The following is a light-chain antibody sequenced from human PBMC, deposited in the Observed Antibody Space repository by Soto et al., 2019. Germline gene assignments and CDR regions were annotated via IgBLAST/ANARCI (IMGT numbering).Light chain of an antibody. CDR2: EVT. V-gene: IGLV2-14*01. Sequence: QSALTQPASVSGSPGQSITISCTGTSSDVGGYRYVSWYQQHPGKAPKLMIYEVTNRPSGVSNRFSGSKSGNTASLAFSGLQAEDEGHYYCYSYPSTSALHGFGTGTKVTVL. J-gene: IGLJ1*01. CDR3: YSYPSTSALHG. CDR1: SSDVGGYRY.